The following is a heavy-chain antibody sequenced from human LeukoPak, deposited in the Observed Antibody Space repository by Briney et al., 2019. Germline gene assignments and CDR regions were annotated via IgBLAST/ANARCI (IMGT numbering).Heavy chain of an antibody. CDR2: IIPIFGTA. CDR3: ARSPWIQLGYFDY. Sequence: SVKVSCKASGGTFSSYTISWVRQAPGQGLEWMGGIIPIFGTANYAQKFQGRVTITTDESTSTAYMELSSLRSEDTAAYYCARSPWIQLGYFDYWGQGTLVTVSS. J-gene: IGHJ4*02. V-gene: IGHV1-69*05. CDR1: GGTFSSYT. D-gene: IGHD5-18*01.